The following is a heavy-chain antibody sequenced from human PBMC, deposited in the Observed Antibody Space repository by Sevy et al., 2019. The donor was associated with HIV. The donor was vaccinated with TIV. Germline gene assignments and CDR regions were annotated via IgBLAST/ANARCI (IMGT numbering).Heavy chain of an antibody. CDR2: IFYDGSNM. CDR1: GFSFSTYS. V-gene: IGHV3-30-3*01. CDR3: ARDRQPMVRGVIGDY. J-gene: IGHJ4*02. Sequence: GGSLRLSCAASGFSFSTYSMHWVRQAPGKGLEWVAVIFYDGSNMSYADSVKGRFSISRDNSKNPLYLQMNSLKAEDTAVYFCARDRQPMVRGVIGDYWGQGTLVTVSS. D-gene: IGHD3-10*01.